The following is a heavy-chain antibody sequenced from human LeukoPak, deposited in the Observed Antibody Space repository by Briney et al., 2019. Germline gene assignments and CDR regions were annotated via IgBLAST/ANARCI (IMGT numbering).Heavy chain of an antibody. D-gene: IGHD3-3*01. CDR2: INPSVGTT. J-gene: IGHJ4*02. CDR3: ARVTAQGGDFLEPGDY. V-gene: IGHV1-46*01. Sequence: GASVKVSCKASGYTFTSYGISWVRQAPGQGLEWMGIINPSVGTTDYAQKFQGRVTMTRDTSTTTVYMELSSLRSEDTAVYYCARVTAQGGDFLEPGDYWGQGTLVTVSS. CDR1: GYTFTSYG.